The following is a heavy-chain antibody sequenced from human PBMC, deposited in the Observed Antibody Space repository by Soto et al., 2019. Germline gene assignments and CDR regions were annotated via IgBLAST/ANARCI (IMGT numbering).Heavy chain of an antibody. V-gene: IGHV3-53*01. CDR3: ARRGYSFAWGY. CDR1: GFLVNSAY. CDR2: INSDGST. J-gene: IGHJ4*02. Sequence: EVQLVESGGGLIPPGGSLRLSCAASGFLVNSAYMTWVRQAPGNGLEWLSMINSDGSTLYAESVKGRFTISRDNSKNRLDLQMNRLSAEDTAMFYCARRGYSFAWGYWGQGTLVIVTS. D-gene: IGHD5-18*01.